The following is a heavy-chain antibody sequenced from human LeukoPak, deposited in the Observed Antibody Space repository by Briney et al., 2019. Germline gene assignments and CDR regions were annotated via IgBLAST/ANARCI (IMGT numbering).Heavy chain of an antibody. Sequence: ASVKVSCKASGYTFTGYYMHWVRQAPGQGLEWMGWIIPNSGGTNYAQKFQGRVTMTWDTSITTAYMEQSSLKSDDTAVYYCAVSLRGSYRTDPFDIWGQGTMVTVST. J-gene: IGHJ3*02. CDR3: AVSLRGSYRTDPFDI. D-gene: IGHD1-26*01. V-gene: IGHV1-2*02. CDR1: GYTFTGYY. CDR2: IIPNSGGT.